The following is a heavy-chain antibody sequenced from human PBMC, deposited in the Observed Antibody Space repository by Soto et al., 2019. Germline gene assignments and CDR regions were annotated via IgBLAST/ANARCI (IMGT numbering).Heavy chain of an antibody. V-gene: IGHV4-31*03. J-gene: IGHJ4*01. Sequence: SETLSLTCTVSGGSISSGGYYWSWIRQHPGKGLEWIGYIYYSGSTYYNPSLKSRVTISVDTSKNQFSLKLSSVTAADTAVYYCARDQGGPGDHYYFDYWGQGTLVTVSS. CDR3: ARDQGGPGDHYYFDY. CDR2: IYYSGST. D-gene: IGHD4-17*01. CDR1: GGSISSGGYY.